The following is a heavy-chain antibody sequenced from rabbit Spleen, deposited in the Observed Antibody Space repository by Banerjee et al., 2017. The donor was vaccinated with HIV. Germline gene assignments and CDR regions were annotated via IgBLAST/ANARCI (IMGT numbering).Heavy chain of an antibody. D-gene: IGHD3-1*01. J-gene: IGHJ4*01. CDR3: ANSPYVAWGYGASL. V-gene: IGHV1S45*01. CDR2: IGTSTGIT. Sequence: QEQLEESGGDLVRPGASLTLTCTASGIDFSNGYWMCWVRQAPGKGLESIGCIGTSTGITWYASWAKGRFTISKTSSTVTLQMTSLTAADTATYFCANSPYVAWGYGASLWGPGTLVTVS. CDR1: GIDFSNGYW.